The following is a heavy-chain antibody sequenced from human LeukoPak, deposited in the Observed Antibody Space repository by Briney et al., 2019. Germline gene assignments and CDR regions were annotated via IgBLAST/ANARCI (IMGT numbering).Heavy chain of an antibody. CDR2: INPNSGGT. J-gene: IGHJ4*02. D-gene: IGHD1-26*01. CDR3: ARDLSGSYWDYFDY. V-gene: IGHV1-2*02. Sequence: ASVKLSCTASGYTFTGYYMHWVRQAPGQGLEWMGWINPNSGGTNYAQKFQGRVTMTRDTSISTAYMEMSSLRSDDTAVYYCARDLSGSYWDYFDYWGQGTLVTVSS. CDR1: GYTFTGYY.